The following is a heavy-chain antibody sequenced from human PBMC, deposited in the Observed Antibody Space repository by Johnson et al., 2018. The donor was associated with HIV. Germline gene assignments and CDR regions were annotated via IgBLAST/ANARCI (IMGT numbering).Heavy chain of an antibody. V-gene: IGHV3-9*01. CDR2: ISWNSGSI. CDR3: AREIPYDYVWGSYRPGAFDI. J-gene: IGHJ3*02. Sequence: VQLVESGGGLVQPGRSLRLSCAASGFTFDDYAMHWVRQAPGKGLEWVSGISWNSGSIGYADSVKGRFTISRDNAKNSLYLQMNGLRAEDTALYYCAREIPYDYVWGSYRPGAFDIWGQGTMVTVSS. D-gene: IGHD3-16*02. CDR1: GFTFDDYA.